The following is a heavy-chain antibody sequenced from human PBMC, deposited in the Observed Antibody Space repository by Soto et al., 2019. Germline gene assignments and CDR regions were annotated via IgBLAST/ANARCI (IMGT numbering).Heavy chain of an antibody. J-gene: IGHJ6*04. CDR1: GFTFSSYA. CDR3: AKDRTREYGSGGSGRPMDV. CDR2: ISGSGGST. V-gene: IGHV3-23*01. Sequence: GGSLRLSCAASGFTFSSYAMSWVRQAPGKGLEWVSAISGSGGSTYYADSVKGRFTISRDNSKNTLDLQMNSPRAEDTAVYYCAKDRTREYGSGGSGRPMDVWGKGTPVTVS. D-gene: IGHD2-15*01.